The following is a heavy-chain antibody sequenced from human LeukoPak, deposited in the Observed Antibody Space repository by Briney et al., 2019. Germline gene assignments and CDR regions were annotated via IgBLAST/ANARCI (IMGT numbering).Heavy chain of an antibody. CDR2: ISSSSSYI. D-gene: IGHD2-2*01. Sequence: PGGSLRLSCAASGFTFSSYSMNWVRQAPGKGLEWVSSISSSSSYIYYADSVKGRFTISRDNAKNSLYLQMNSLRAEDTAVYYYASFRNYQLPLDYWGQGTLVTVSS. CDR3: ASFRNYQLPLDY. J-gene: IGHJ4*02. V-gene: IGHV3-21*01. CDR1: GFTFSSYS.